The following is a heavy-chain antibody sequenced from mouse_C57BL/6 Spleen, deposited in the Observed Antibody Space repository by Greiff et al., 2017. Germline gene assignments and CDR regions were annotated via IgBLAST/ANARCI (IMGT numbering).Heavy chain of an antibody. CDR3: ARPGGPYWYFDV. Sequence: VQLQQSGPELVKPGASVKIPCKASVYTFTDYNMDWVKQSHGKSLEWIGDINPNNGGTIYNQKFKGKATLTVDKSSSTAYMELRSLTSEDTAVYYCARPGGPYWYFDVWGTGTTVTVSS. V-gene: IGHV1-18*01. D-gene: IGHD1-1*02. CDR2: INPNNGGT. CDR1: VYTFTDYN. J-gene: IGHJ1*03.